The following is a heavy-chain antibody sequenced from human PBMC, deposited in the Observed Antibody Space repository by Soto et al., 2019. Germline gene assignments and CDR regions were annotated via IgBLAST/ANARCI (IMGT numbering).Heavy chain of an antibody. J-gene: IGHJ4*02. V-gene: IGHV1-3*05. Sequence: QVQLVQSGAEEKKPGASVKVSCKASGYTFTSYAMHWVRQAPGQRLEWMGWINVGNGNTKYSQKFQGRVTITRDTSASTAYMGLSSLRSEATAVYYCARVGGWYVPDYWGQGTLVTVSS. CDR1: GYTFTSYA. CDR3: ARVGGWYVPDY. CDR2: INVGNGNT. D-gene: IGHD6-19*01.